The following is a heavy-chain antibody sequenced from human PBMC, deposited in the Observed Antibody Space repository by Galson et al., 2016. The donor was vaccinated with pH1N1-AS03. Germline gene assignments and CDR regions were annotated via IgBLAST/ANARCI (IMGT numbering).Heavy chain of an antibody. CDR2: IYNTGST. CDR1: GGSISSFY. Sequence: CTVSGGSISSFYWTWIRQPPGTGLEWIGYIYNTGSTNYNPSLRSRVTISLDTSKNQFSLNLSSVTAADTAVYYCAREGGSYLSHWGQGTLVTVSS. J-gene: IGHJ4*02. D-gene: IGHD3-10*01. CDR3: AREGGSYLSH. V-gene: IGHV4-59*01.